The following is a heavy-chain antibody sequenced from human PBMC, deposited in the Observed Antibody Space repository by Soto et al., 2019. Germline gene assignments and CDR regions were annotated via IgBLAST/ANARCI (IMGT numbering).Heavy chain of an antibody. CDR2: IYYSGST. Sequence: TSETLSLTCTISGGSISSYYWSWIRQPPGKGLEWIGYIYYSGSTNYNPSLKSRVTIKVDTSKNQFSLKLSSVTAADTAVYYCASCPYGDYDCDGMDVWGQGTTVT. V-gene: IGHV4-59*01. CDR1: GGSISSYY. CDR3: ASCPYGDYDCDGMDV. J-gene: IGHJ6*02. D-gene: IGHD4-17*01.